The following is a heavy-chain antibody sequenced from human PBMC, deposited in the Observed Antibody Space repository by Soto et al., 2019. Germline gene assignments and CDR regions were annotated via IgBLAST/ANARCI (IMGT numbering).Heavy chain of an antibody. Sequence: EVQLLESGGGLVQSGGSLRLSCAASGFTFRTYAMSWVRQAPGKGLEWVSATSGSGGSTYYADSVKGRFTISRDNSKNTLYLQMNSLRAEDTAVYYCAKGQHDFWSSYSEHWGQGTLVTVSS. V-gene: IGHV3-23*01. J-gene: IGHJ4*02. CDR1: GFTFRTYA. CDR2: TSGSGGST. CDR3: AKGQHDFWSSYSEH. D-gene: IGHD3-3*01.